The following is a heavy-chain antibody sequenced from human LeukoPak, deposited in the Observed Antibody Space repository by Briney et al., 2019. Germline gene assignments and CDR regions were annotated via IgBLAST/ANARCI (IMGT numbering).Heavy chain of an antibody. D-gene: IGHD2-2*02. Sequence: GASVKVSCKASGYTFTSYGISWVRQAPGQGLEWMGWISAYNGNTTYAQKLQGRVTMTTDTSTSTAYMELRSLRSDDTAVYYCARVGLEDIVVVPAAIPGYFDYWGQGTLVTVSS. CDR3: ARVGLEDIVVVPAAIPGYFDY. V-gene: IGHV1-18*01. CDR1: GYTFTSYG. CDR2: ISAYNGNT. J-gene: IGHJ4*02.